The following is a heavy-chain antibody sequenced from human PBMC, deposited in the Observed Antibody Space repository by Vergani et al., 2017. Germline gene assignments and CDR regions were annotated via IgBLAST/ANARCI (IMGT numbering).Heavy chain of an antibody. D-gene: IGHD5-24*01. CDR2: VHTDGTA. CDR3: ARDQWDDDGPRSWFAP. V-gene: IGHV4-4*07. CDR1: GASISSYF. Sequence: VQLQESGPGLLKPSETLSLTCSVSGASISSYFWSWIRQPAGKGLEWLGRVHTDGTAYYNPSLRTRVRLSADLSQSQFSLKMTSLTAADTAVYFCARDQWDDDGPRSWFAPWGQGILVTVSS. J-gene: IGHJ5*02.